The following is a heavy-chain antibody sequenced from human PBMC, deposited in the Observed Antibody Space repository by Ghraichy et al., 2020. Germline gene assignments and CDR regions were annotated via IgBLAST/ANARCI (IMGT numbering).Heavy chain of an antibody. CDR2: IYHSGST. V-gene: IGHV4-30-2*01. D-gene: IGHD7-27*01. CDR3: ARDSAGWGDAFDI. CDR1: GGSISSGGYS. J-gene: IGHJ3*02. Sequence: SQTLSLTCAVSGGSISSGGYSWSWIRPPPGKGLEWIGYIYHSGSTYYNPSLKSRVTISVDRSKNQFSLKLSSVTAADTAVYYCARDSAGWGDAFDIWGQGTMVTVSS.